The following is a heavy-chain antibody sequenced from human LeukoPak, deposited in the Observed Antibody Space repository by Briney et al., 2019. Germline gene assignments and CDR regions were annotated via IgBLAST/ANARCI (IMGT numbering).Heavy chain of an antibody. D-gene: IGHD4-17*01. CDR3: ANRYGDDTDY. Sequence: SGGSLRLSCAAAGFIFSNYAMTWARLTPGKGLEWVSAISGSGGTTYYADSVKGRFTISRDNSKNTLYLQMNSLRAEDTAVYYCANRYGDDTDYWGQGTLVTVSS. CDR2: ISGSGGTT. V-gene: IGHV3-23*01. CDR1: GFIFSNYA. J-gene: IGHJ4*02.